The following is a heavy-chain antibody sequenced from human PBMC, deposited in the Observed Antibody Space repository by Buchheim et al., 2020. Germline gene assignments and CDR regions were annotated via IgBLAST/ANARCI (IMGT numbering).Heavy chain of an antibody. CDR2: IWYDGSNK. V-gene: IGHV3-33*01. Sequence: QVQLVESGGGVVQPGRSLRLSCAASGFTFSSYGMHWVRQAPGKGLEWVAVIWYDGSNKYYADSVKGRFAISRDNSKNTLYLQMNSLRAEDTAVYYCARGGVVVVTAIDYWGQRTL. CDR3: ARGGVVVVTAIDY. D-gene: IGHD2-21*02. CDR1: GFTFSSYG. J-gene: IGHJ4*02.